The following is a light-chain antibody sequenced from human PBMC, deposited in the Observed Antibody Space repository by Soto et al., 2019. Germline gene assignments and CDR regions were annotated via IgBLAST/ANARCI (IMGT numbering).Light chain of an antibody. V-gene: IGKV1-27*01. CDR2: AAS. CDR1: QGISHD. Sequence: DIQMTQSPSSLSASVGDRVTITCRASQGISHDLAWYQQKPGKVPKLLIYAASTLQSGVPSRFSGSGSGTDFTLTISGLHPEDVATYYCQKYNTAPLTFGQGTRLESK. CDR3: QKYNTAPLT. J-gene: IGKJ5*01.